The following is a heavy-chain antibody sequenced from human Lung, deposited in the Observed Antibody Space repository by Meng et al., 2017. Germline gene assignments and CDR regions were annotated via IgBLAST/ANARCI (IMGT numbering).Heavy chain of an antibody. Sequence: VQLQEGGRGLLKPSVTLSLTCAVYGGSFSGYYWSWIRQPPGKGLEWIGEIIDSGSTNYNPSFKSRVTISVDTSKNQFSLRVTSVTAADRAVYYCVRRTYSSGWYFDYWGQGTLVTVSS. V-gene: IGHV4-34*02. D-gene: IGHD6-19*01. J-gene: IGHJ4*02. CDR2: IIDSGST. CDR3: VRRTYSSGWYFDY. CDR1: GGSFSGYY.